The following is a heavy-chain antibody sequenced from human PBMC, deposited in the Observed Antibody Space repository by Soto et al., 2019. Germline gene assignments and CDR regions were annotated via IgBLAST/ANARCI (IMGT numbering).Heavy chain of an antibody. J-gene: IGHJ4*02. CDR2: IKQDGSEK. D-gene: IGHD5-18*01. Sequence: GGSLRLSCAASGFTFSSYWMSWVRQAPGKGLEWVANIKQDGSEKYYVDSVKGRFTISRDNAKNSLYLQMNSLRAEDTAVYSCARDPASDVDTATVDYWGQGTLVTVSS. CDR1: GFTFSSYW. CDR3: ARDPASDVDTATVDY. V-gene: IGHV3-7*03.